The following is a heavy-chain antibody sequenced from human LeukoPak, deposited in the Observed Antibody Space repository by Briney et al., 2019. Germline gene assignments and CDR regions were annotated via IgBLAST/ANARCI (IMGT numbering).Heavy chain of an antibody. CDR3: ARANAAAIFLARMDV. V-gene: IGHV1-46*01. D-gene: IGHD3-9*01. CDR1: GYTFTSYY. J-gene: IGHJ6*02. CDR2: INPSGGST. Sequence: ASAKVSCKASGYTFTSYYMHWVRQAPGQGLEWMGIINPSGGSTSYAQKFQGRVTMTRDTSTSTVYMELSSLRSEDTAVYYCARANAAAIFLARMDVWGQGTTVTVSS.